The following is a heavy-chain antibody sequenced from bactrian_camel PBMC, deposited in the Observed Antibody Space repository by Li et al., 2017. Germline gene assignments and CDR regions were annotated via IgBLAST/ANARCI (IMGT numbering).Heavy chain of an antibody. J-gene: IGHJ4*01. CDR2: IDSAGST. Sequence: HVQLVESGGGSVQAGGSLRLSCAASGYRYRWYCMGWFRQAPGKEREGVAVIDSAGSTRYADSVKGRFTISKDNAKNMVYLQMNSLRPEDTAMYYCVVRRMRECEGSWHLGGYTGQGTQVTVS. D-gene: IGHD6*01. CDR1: GYRYRWYC. V-gene: IGHV3S53*01.